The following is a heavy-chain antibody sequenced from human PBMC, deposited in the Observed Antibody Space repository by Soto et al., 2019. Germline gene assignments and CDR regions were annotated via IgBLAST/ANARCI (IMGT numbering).Heavy chain of an antibody. Sequence: EVQLLESGGGLVQPGGSLRLSCAASGFTFSSYAMSWVRQAPGKGLEWVTAISGSGGSTYYADSVKGRFTISRDNSKNTLHQQMNCVSSEDTAVYYCGNEGDTAKSGGYFDSWGQGTLVTVSS. J-gene: IGHJ4*02. D-gene: IGHD5-18*01. CDR1: GFTFSSYA. V-gene: IGHV3-23*01. CDR3: GNEGDTAKSGGYFDS. CDR2: ISGSGGST.